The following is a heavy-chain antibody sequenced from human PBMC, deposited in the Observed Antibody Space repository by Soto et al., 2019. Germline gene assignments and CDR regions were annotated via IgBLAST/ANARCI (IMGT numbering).Heavy chain of an antibody. CDR3: AARYGSGYRAFDY. Sequence: QVQLVQSGTEVKKPGSSVKVSCKASGDTFSFYTINWVRQAPGLGLEWVGRINPIVSMSNYAKKFQGRVSMTPDKSKSQAHKGLGSLCFDAQAKEFGAARYGSGYRAFDYWGQGALVIVSS. J-gene: IGHJ4*02. CDR2: INPIVSMS. D-gene: IGHD3-10*01. V-gene: IGHV1-69*02. CDR1: GDTFSFYT.